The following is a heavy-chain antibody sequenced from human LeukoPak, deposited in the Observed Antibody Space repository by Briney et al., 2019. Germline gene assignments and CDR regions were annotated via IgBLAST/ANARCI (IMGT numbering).Heavy chain of an antibody. V-gene: IGHV1-46*01. CDR3: ARDMSSVLRFLEWSPRHSLDY. CDR1: GYSFTYHY. D-gene: IGHD3-3*01. J-gene: IGHJ4*02. CDR2: INPSDGST. Sequence: ASVKVSCRASGYSFTYHYMHWLRQAPGQGLEWIGIINPSDGSTTYAQKFQGRVTMTRDMSTSTVYMELSSLRSEDTAVYYCARDMSSVLRFLEWSPRHSLDYWGQGTLVTVSS.